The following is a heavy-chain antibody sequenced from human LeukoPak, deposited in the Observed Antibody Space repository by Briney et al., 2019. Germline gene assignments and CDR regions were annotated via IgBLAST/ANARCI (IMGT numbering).Heavy chain of an antibody. CDR2: IYYSGST. Sequence: SETLSLTCTVSGGSISSYYWSWIRQPPGKGLEWIGYIYYSGSTNYNPSLKSRVTISVDTSRNQCSLKLSSVTAADTAVYYCARVRYSYGLLFDYWGQGTLVTVSS. J-gene: IGHJ4*02. CDR3: ARVRYSYGLLFDY. CDR1: GGSISSYY. V-gene: IGHV4-59*01. D-gene: IGHD5-18*01.